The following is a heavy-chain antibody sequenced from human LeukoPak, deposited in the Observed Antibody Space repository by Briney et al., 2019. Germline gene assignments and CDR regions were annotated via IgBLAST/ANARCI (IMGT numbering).Heavy chain of an antibody. Sequence: ASVKVSCKASGYTFTGYYMHWVRQAPGQGLEWMGWINPNSGGTNYAQKFQGRVTMTRDTSISTAYMELSSLRSEDTAVYYCARDSLETYSFDYWGQGTLVTVSS. D-gene: IGHD1-26*01. CDR1: GYTFTGYY. CDR3: ARDSLETYSFDY. CDR2: INPNSGGT. V-gene: IGHV1-2*02. J-gene: IGHJ4*02.